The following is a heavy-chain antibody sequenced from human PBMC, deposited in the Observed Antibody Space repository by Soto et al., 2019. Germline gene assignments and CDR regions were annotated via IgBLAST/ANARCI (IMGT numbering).Heavy chain of an antibody. CDR3: ARKDYYDSSGYRRDFDY. J-gene: IGHJ4*02. CDR2: ISAYNGNT. Sequence: ASVKVSCKASGYTFTNYGISWVRQATGQGLEWMGWISAYNGNTNYAQKLQGRVTMTTDTSTSTAYMELRSLRSDDTAVYYCARKDYYDSSGYRRDFDYWGRGTLVTSPQ. D-gene: IGHD3-22*01. CDR1: GYTFTNYG. V-gene: IGHV1-18*01.